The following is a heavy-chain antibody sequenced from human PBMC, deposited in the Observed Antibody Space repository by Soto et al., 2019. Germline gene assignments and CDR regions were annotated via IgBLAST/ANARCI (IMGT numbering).Heavy chain of an antibody. D-gene: IGHD4-17*01. V-gene: IGHV4-31*03. CDR2: IYYSGST. Sequence: SETLSLTCTVSGGSISSGGYYWSWIRQHPGKGLEWIGYIYYSGSTYYNPSLKSRVTISVDTSKNQFSLKLSSVTAADTAVYYCARDGDYGDSGGLFDYWGQGTLVTVSS. CDR3: ARDGDYGDSGGLFDY. J-gene: IGHJ4*02. CDR1: GGSISSGGYY.